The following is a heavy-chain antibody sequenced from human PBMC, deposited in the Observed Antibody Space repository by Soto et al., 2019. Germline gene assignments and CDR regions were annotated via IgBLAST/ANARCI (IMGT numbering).Heavy chain of an antibody. Sequence: SQTMSLTSTVSGGSTSSSSYYWGWIRQPPGKGLEWIGSIYYRGSTYYNPSLKSRCTISVDTSKNQFSLKLSSVTAADTAVYYCSSWNYYDSSGYYYEMFDYWGQGTLVT. CDR1: GGSTSSSSYY. V-gene: IGHV4-39*01. CDR2: IYYRGST. D-gene: IGHD3-22*01. J-gene: IGHJ4*02. CDR3: SSWNYYDSSGYYYEMFDY.